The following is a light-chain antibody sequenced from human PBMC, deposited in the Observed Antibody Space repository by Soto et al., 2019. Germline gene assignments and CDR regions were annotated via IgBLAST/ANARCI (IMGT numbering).Light chain of an antibody. CDR2: GAS. CDR1: QGIHKY. Sequence: DIQMTQSPSAMSASVGDRVTITCRASQGIHKYLAWFQQKPGKVPKRPIYGASSLQSGVPSRFSGSGSGTEFTLTISSLQPEDFATYYCLQHNFYPPTFGQGTRLE. CDR3: LQHNFYPPT. V-gene: IGKV1-17*03. J-gene: IGKJ5*01.